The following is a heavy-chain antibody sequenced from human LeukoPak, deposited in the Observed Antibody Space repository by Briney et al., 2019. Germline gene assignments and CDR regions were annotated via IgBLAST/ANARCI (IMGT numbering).Heavy chain of an antibody. D-gene: IGHD3-22*01. CDR1: GGSFSGYY. Sequence: SETLSLTCAVYGGSFSGYYWSWIRQPPGKGLEWIGEINHSGSTNYSPSLKSRVTISVDTSKNQFSLKLSSVTAADTAVYYCARLGLSGYYSFDYWGQGTLVTVSS. J-gene: IGHJ4*02. CDR3: ARLGLSGYYSFDY. CDR2: INHSGST. V-gene: IGHV4-34*01.